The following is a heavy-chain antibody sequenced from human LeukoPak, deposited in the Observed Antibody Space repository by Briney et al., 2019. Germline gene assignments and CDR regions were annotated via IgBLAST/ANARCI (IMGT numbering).Heavy chain of an antibody. V-gene: IGHV4-31*03. CDR1: RGSICSGGYY. CDR2: IYYSGNT. Sequence: PSQTLSLTRTVSRGSICSGGYYWSWIRQPPGRGLEWFGYIYYSGNTYYNPSLKSRVTISVDTSKNQFSLTLRSVTAAAAPGSFCARPSGSGYLDYWGQGALGTVSS. D-gene: IGHD5-12*01. J-gene: IGHJ4*02. CDR3: ARPSGSGYLDY.